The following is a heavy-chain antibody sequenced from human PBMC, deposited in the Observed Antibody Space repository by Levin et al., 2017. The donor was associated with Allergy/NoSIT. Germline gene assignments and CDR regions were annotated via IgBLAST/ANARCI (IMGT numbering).Heavy chain of an antibody. CDR1: GFTFSSYG. CDR3: AKDRSGYVSWEVVEG. Sequence: PGGSLRLSCAASGFTFSSYGMHWVRQAPGKGLEWVAVISYDGSNKYYADSVKGRFTISRDNSKNTLYLQMNSLRAEDTAVYYCAKDRSGYVSWEVVEGWGQGTLVTVSS. D-gene: IGHD5-12*01. CDR2: ISYDGSNK. V-gene: IGHV3-30*18. J-gene: IGHJ4*02.